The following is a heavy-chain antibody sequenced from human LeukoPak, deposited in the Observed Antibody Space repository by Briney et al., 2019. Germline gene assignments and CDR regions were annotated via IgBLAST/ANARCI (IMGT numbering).Heavy chain of an antibody. D-gene: IGHD6-19*01. Sequence: PSETLSPTCTVSGGSISSSDYYWGWIRQPPGKGLEWIGSIYYSGSTHYNPSLKSRVTISVDTSKNQFSLKLNSVTAADTALYYCARHSSGWIYYFDYWGQGTLVTVSS. V-gene: IGHV4-39*01. CDR3: ARHSSGWIYYFDY. CDR2: IYYSGST. J-gene: IGHJ4*02. CDR1: GGSISSSDYY.